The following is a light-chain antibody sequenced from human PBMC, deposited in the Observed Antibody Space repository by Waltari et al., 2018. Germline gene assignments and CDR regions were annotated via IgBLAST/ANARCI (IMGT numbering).Light chain of an antibody. CDR1: TGAVNSDYY. Sequence: QTVVTQEPSLTVSPGGTVTLTCASSTGAVNSDYYPNWFQQKPGQAPRALIHSTSGNYSWTPTRFSGSLLGDKASLTLSGVQPEDEADYYCLLYYGGPWVFGGGTKVTVL. CDR2: STS. V-gene: IGLV7-43*01. J-gene: IGLJ3*02. CDR3: LLYYGGPWV.